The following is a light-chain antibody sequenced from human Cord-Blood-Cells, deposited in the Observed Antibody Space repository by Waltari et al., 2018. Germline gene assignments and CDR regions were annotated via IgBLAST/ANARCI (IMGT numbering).Light chain of an antibody. J-gene: IGKJ1*01. CDR1: QSVSSN. CDR3: QQYNNWPRT. V-gene: IGKV3-15*01. CDR2: GAS. Sequence: EIVMTQSPATLSVSPGERATLSGRASQSVSSNLAWYQQKPGQAPRLLIYGASTRATGIPARFSGSGSGTEFTLTISSLQSEDFAFYYCQQYNNWPRTFGQGTKVEIK.